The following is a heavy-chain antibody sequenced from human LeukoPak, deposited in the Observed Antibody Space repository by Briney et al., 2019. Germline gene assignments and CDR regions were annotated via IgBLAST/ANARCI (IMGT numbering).Heavy chain of an antibody. CDR2: ISYDGSNK. D-gene: IGHD2-2*01. J-gene: IGHJ5*02. CDR1: GFTFSNNA. V-gene: IGHV3-30*04. CDR3: ARAHGCSSATCYHNWLDP. Sequence: GGSLRLSCAASGFTFSNNAMHWVCQAPGKGLEWVAVISYDGSNKYYADSVRGRCTISRDNSKTTLYLQMNSLRAEDTAVYYCARAHGCSSATCYHNWLDPWGQGALVTVSS.